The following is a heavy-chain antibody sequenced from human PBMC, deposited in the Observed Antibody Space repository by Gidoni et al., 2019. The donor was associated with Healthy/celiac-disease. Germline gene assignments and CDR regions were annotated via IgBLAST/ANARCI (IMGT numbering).Heavy chain of an antibody. D-gene: IGHD6-13*01. J-gene: IGHJ4*02. V-gene: IGHV1-2*04. CDR3: ARGAYSSSWAERGFDY. CDR2: INPNSGGT. CDR1: GYTFTGYY. Sequence: QVQLVQSGAEVKKPGASVKVSCKASGYTFTGYYMHWVRQARGQGLEWIGWINPNSGGTNYAQKFQGWVTMTRDTSISTAYMELSRLRSDDTAVYYCARGAYSSSWAERGFDYWGQGTLVTVSS.